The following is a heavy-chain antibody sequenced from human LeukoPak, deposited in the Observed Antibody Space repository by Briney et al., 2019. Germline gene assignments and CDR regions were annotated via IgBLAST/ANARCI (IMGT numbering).Heavy chain of an antibody. D-gene: IGHD1-26*01. Sequence: GGSLRLSCAASGFTFDDYAMHWVRQAPGKGLEWVSGISWNSGSIGYADSVKGRFTISRDNAKNSLYLQMNSLRAEDTALYYCAKSGSSQGPLDYWGQGTLVTVSS. CDR2: ISWNSGSI. CDR1: GFTFDDYA. CDR3: AKSGSSQGPLDY. J-gene: IGHJ4*02. V-gene: IGHV3-9*01.